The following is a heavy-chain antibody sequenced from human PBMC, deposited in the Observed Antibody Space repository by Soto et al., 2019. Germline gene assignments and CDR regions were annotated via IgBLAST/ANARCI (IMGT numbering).Heavy chain of an antibody. CDR3: TIVRVADSALDH. D-gene: IGHD3-10*02. CDR2: MSYDGSDT. Sequence: GGSLRLSCAASGFSFGSYWMSWVRQAPGKGLEWVAFMSYDGSDTFYADSVKGRFTISRDNSKNTLFLHMSNLRAEDTAMYYCTIVRVADSALDHWGQGTLVTVSS. V-gene: IGHV3-30*02. J-gene: IGHJ4*02. CDR1: GFSFGSYW.